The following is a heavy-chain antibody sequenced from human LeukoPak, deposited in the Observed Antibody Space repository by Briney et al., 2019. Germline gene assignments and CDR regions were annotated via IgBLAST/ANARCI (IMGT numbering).Heavy chain of an antibody. CDR2: IYSGGST. CDR1: GFTVSSNY. Sequence: PGGSLRLSCAASGFTVSSNYMSWVRQAQGKGLEWVSVIYSGGSTYYADSVKGRFTISRDNSKNTLYLQMNSLRAEDTAVYYCARASSVLRYFDWLPGPFDYWGQGTLVTVSS. D-gene: IGHD3-9*01. J-gene: IGHJ4*02. CDR3: ARASSVLRYFDWLPGPFDY. V-gene: IGHV3-53*01.